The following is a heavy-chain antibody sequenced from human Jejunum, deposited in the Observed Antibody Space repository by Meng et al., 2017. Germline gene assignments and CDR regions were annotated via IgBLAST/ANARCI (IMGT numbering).Heavy chain of an antibody. J-gene: IGHJ4*02. Sequence: GESLKISCAASGFTFSSHTLSWVRQAPGKGLEWVSSISVSTSNTYYADSVKGRFTISRDNSKNTLYLQINSLRAEDTAAYYCAKLTTNWGQGTLVTVSS. V-gene: IGHV3-23*01. CDR2: ISVSTSNT. D-gene: IGHD1-14*01. CDR1: GFTFSSHT. CDR3: AKLTTN.